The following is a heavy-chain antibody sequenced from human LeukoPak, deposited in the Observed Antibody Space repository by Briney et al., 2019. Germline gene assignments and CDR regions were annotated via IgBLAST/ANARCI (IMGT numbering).Heavy chain of an antibody. J-gene: IGHJ3*02. V-gene: IGHV3-23*01. Sequence: GGSLRLSCAASGFTFSSYAMSWVRQAPGKGLEWVSAMSGSGGSTYYVDSVKGRFTISRDNSKNTAFLQMNSLRAEDTAVYYCAKDRPRIAVAATGAFDIWGQGTMVTVSS. D-gene: IGHD6-19*01. CDR1: GFTFSSYA. CDR2: MSGSGGST. CDR3: AKDRPRIAVAATGAFDI.